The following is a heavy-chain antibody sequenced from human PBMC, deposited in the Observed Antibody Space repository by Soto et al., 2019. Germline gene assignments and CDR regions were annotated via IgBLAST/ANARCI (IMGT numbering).Heavy chain of an antibody. CDR3: AAPRLGYDSSGYPDAFDI. CDR1: GFTFSSYA. J-gene: IGHJ3*02. V-gene: IGHV3-23*01. D-gene: IGHD3-22*01. Sequence: PGGSLRLSCAASGFTFSSYAMSWVRQAPGKGLEWVSAISGSGGSTYYADSVKGRFTISRDNSKNTLYLQMNSLRAEDTAVYYCAAPRLGYDSSGYPDAFDIWGQGTMVTVSS. CDR2: ISGSGGST.